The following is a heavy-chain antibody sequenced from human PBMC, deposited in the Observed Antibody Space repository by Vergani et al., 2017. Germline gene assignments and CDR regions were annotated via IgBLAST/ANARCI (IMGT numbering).Heavy chain of an antibody. D-gene: IGHD3-9*01. Sequence: QVQLQESGPGLVKPSETLSLTCTVSGGSISSYYWSWIRQPPGKGVEWIGYIYYSGSTNYNPSLKSRVTISVDTSKNQFSLKLSSVTAADTAVYYCARNRYYDIMTGWFDAWGQGTLVTVSS. CDR2: IYYSGST. CDR1: GGSISSYY. CDR3: ARNRYYDIMTGWFDA. J-gene: IGHJ5*02. V-gene: IGHV4-59*12.